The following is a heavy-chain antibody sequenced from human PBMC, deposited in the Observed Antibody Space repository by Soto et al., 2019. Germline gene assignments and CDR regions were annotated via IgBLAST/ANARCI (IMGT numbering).Heavy chain of an antibody. V-gene: IGHV4-34*01. J-gene: IGHJ6*02. CDR1: GGSFSGYY. D-gene: IGHD3-9*01. Sequence: SETLSLTCAVYGGSFSGYYWSWIRPPPGKGLEWIGEINHRGSTNYNPSLKSRVTISVDTSNNQFSLKLSSVTAADTAVYYCAREGEYYDILTGYYYYGMDVWGQGTTVTVSS. CDR2: INHRGST. CDR3: AREGEYYDILTGYYYYGMDV.